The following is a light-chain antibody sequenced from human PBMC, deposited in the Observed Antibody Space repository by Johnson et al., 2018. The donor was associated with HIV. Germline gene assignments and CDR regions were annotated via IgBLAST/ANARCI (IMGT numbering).Light chain of an antibody. V-gene: IGLV1-51*01. CDR1: SSNIGNNY. Sequence: QPVLTQPPSVSAAPGQKVTISCSGSSSNIGNNYVSWYQHLPGTAPQLLIYDNNKRPSGIPDRFSGSKSGTSATLGITGLQTGDEADYYCGTWDSSLSALFGTGTKVTVL. CDR2: DNN. CDR3: GTWDSSLSAL. J-gene: IGLJ1*01.